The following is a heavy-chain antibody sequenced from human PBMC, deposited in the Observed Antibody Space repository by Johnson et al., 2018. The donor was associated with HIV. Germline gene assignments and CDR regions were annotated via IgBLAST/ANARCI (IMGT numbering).Heavy chain of an antibody. J-gene: IGHJ3*02. Sequence: QVQLVESGGGVVQPGRSLRLSCAASGFTFSSYAMHWVRQAPGKGLEWVAVISYDGSNKYYADSVKGRFTISRDNSKNTLYLQMNSLRAEDTAVYYCVFFYASFDIWGQGT. CDR1: GFTFSSYA. V-gene: IGHV3-30*04. CDR2: ISYDGSNK. CDR3: VFFYASFDI. D-gene: IGHD2/OR15-2a*01.